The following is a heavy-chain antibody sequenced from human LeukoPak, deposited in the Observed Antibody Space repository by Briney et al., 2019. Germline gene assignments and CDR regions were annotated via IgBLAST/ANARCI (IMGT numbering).Heavy chain of an antibody. Sequence: GGSLRLSCAASGFTFSSYSMNWVRQAPGKGLEWVSYISSGSSTMYYADSVKGRFTISRDNAKNSLYLQMNSLRDEDTAVYYCARGASGYYYDSSGWKYWGQGTLVTVSS. D-gene: IGHD3-22*01. CDR2: ISSGSSTM. CDR3: ARGASGYYYDSSGWKY. CDR1: GFTFSSYS. V-gene: IGHV3-48*02. J-gene: IGHJ4*02.